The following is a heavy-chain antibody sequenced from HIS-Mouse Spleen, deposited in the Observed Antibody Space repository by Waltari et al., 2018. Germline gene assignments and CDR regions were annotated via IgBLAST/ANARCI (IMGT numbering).Heavy chain of an antibody. J-gene: IGHJ4*02. CDR2: IYYSGST. D-gene: IGHD2-15*01. V-gene: IGHV4-30-4*01. CDR3: ARDEVHCSGGSCYNLLY. CDR1: GGSISSGDYY. Sequence: QVQLQESGPGLVKPSQTLSLTCTVSGGSISSGDYYWSWIRQPPGKGLEWIGYIYYSGSTYYNPSLKGRVTISVDTSKNQFSLKLSSVTAADTAVYYCARDEVHCSGGSCYNLLYWGQGTLVTVSS.